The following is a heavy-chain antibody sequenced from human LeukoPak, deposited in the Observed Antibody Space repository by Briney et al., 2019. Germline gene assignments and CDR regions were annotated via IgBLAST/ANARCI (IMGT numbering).Heavy chain of an antibody. CDR1: GGSFSGYY. J-gene: IGHJ5*02. CDR2: INHSGST. Sequence: SETLSLTCAVYGGSFSGYYWSWVRQPPGKGLEWIGEINHSGSTNYNPSLKSRVTISVDTSKNQFSLKLSSVTAADTAVYYCARSGTGDFWSDNWFDPWGQGTLVTVSS. V-gene: IGHV4-34*01. D-gene: IGHD3-3*01. CDR3: ARSGTGDFWSDNWFDP.